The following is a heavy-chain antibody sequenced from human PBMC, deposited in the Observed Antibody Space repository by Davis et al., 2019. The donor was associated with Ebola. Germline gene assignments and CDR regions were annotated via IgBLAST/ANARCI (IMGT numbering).Heavy chain of an antibody. CDR1: GFTFSSYA. J-gene: IGHJ5*02. Sequence: PGGSLRLSCAASGFTFSSYAMSWVRQAPGKGLEWVSAISGSGGSTYYADSVKGRFTISRDNSKNTLYLQMNSLRAEDTAVYYCAKDIVVVPAAPGGWFDPWGQGTLVTVSS. CDR2: ISGSGGST. D-gene: IGHD2-2*01. V-gene: IGHV3-23*01. CDR3: AKDIVVVPAAPGGWFDP.